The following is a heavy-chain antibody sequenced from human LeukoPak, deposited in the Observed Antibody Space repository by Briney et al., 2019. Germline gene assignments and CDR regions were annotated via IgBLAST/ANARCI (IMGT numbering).Heavy chain of an antibody. Sequence: GGSLRLSCAASGFTFSSYAMSWVRQAPGKGLEWVSAITVSDAGTYYADSVKGRFSISRDNSKNALYLQMNSLRAEDTAVYYCAKDSLGGIAAAGSYFDYWGQGTLVTVSS. D-gene: IGHD6-13*01. CDR3: AKDSLGGIAAAGSYFDY. CDR1: GFTFSSYA. J-gene: IGHJ4*02. CDR2: ITVSDAGT. V-gene: IGHV3-23*01.